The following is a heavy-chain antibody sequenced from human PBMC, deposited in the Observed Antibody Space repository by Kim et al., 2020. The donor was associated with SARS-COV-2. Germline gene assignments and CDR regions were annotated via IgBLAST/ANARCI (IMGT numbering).Heavy chain of an antibody. D-gene: IGHD6-19*01. Sequence: PSLKSRVTISVDTSKNQFSRKLSSVTAADTAVYYCASRPYSSGWSYYFDYWGQGTLVTVSS. V-gene: IGHV4-30-2*04. CDR3: ASRPYSSGWSYYFDY. J-gene: IGHJ4*02.